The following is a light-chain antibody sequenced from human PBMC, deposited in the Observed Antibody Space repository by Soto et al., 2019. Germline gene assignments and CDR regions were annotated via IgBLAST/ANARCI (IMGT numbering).Light chain of an antibody. CDR1: ESVDIY. CDR2: HAS. CDR3: QQRRNWPPLT. V-gene: IGKV3-11*01. J-gene: IGKJ4*01. Sequence: ETVLTQSPATLSLSPGERATLSCRASESVDIYLAWYQQKPGQAPRLLIYHASNRATGIPARFSGSGSGTDFTLTIGSLEPEDSAVYYCQQRRNWPPLTFGGGTRVEIK.